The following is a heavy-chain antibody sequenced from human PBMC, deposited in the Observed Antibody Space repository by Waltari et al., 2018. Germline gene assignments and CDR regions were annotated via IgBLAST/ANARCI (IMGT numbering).Heavy chain of an antibody. CDR1: GFTFSYYA. V-gene: IGHV3-23*01. CDR2: VSAVGSDT. CDR3: AKGRIGVGAFDFDY. Sequence: EVQLLESGGGLVQPGGSLRLSCAASGFTFSYYAMSWVRQAPGKGLEWVSIVSAVGSDTYYADSLKGRFTISRDNSKNTLFLQMNSLRDDDTAVYYCAKGRIGVGAFDFDYWGQETLVTVSS. J-gene: IGHJ4*02. D-gene: IGHD1-26*01.